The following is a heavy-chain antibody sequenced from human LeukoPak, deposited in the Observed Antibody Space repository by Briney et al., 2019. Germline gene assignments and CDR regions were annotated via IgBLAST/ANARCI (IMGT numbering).Heavy chain of an antibody. CDR3: ARVQWLARMYYFDY. CDR2: IYHSGST. CDR1: GGSISSSNW. J-gene: IGHJ4*02. V-gene: IGHV4-4*02. D-gene: IGHD6-19*01. Sequence: PSETLSLTCAVSGGSISSSNWWSWVRQPPGKGLEWIGEIYHSGSTNYNPSLKSRVTISVDKSKNQFSLKLSSVTAVDTAVYYCARVQWLARMYYFDYWGQGTLVTVSS.